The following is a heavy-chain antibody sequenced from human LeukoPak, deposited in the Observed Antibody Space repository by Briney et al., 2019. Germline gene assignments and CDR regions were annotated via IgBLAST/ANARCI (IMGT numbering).Heavy chain of an antibody. J-gene: IGHJ6*02. CDR2: ISSSGSTI. CDR1: GFTFSDYY. D-gene: IGHD1-26*01. Sequence: GGSLRLSCSASGFTFSDYYMSWTRPAPGGGREWVSYISSSGSTIYYADSVKGRFTISRDNAKNSLYLQIYSLRAEDTAVYYCARIRSGSYSGYYYGMDVWGQGTTVTVSS. CDR3: ARIRSGSYSGYYYGMDV. V-gene: IGHV3-11*01.